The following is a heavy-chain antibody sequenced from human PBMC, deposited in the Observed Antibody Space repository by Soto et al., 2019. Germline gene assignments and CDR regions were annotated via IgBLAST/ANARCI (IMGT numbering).Heavy chain of an antibody. D-gene: IGHD3-10*01. V-gene: IGHV1-69*13. Sequence: SVKVSCKASGGTFSSYAISWVRQAPGQGLEWMGGITPIFGTANYAQKFQGRVTITADESTSTAYMELSSLRSEDTAVYYCARDLAPITMVRGASDYYYYGMDVWGQGTTVTVSS. CDR3: ARDLAPITMVRGASDYYYYGMDV. CDR1: GGTFSSYA. J-gene: IGHJ6*02. CDR2: ITPIFGTA.